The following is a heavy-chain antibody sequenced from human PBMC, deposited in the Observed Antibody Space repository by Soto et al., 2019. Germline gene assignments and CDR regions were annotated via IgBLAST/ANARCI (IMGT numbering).Heavy chain of an antibody. J-gene: IGHJ1*01. CDR2: IYYSGST. V-gene: IGHV4-39*01. CDR3: ARHFDRAWLPQY. D-gene: IGHD5-12*01. Sequence: QLQLPESVPGLVKPSETLSLTCTVSGGSISSSSYYWGSISQPPGKGLEWIGSIYYSGSTYYNPSLKSRVTISGATAKNQFSRKLSSVTAADPAVYCCARHFDRAWLPQYWGQGTLVTVSS. CDR1: GGSISSSSYY.